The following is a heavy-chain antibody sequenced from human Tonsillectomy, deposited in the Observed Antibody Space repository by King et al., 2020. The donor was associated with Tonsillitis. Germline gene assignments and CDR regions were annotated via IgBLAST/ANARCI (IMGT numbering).Heavy chain of an antibody. D-gene: IGHD4-17*01. J-gene: IGHJ6*02. CDR3: ARLYGDTSTTSYYYYGMDV. CDR1: GGSISSYY. CDR2: IYYSGST. V-gene: IGHV4-59*01. Sequence: VQLQESGPGLVKPSETLSLTCTVSGGSISSYYWSWIRQPPGKGLEWIGYIYYSGSTNYNPSLKSRVTISVDTSKNQFSLKLSSLTAADTAVYYCARLYGDTSTTSYYYYGMDVWGQGTTVTVSS.